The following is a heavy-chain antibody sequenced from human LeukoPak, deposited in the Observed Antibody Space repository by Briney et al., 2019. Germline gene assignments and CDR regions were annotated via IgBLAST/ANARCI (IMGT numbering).Heavy chain of an antibody. D-gene: IGHD2-21*01. CDR1: GFTFSGFA. J-gene: IGHJ4*02. Sequence: GGSLRLSCAASGFTFSGFAMSWIRQAPGKGLEWVSSISRSGESTFYADSVKGRFTISRDSSKNTLFLQMNRLRPEDAAVYYCAKAPVTTCRGAYCYPFDYWGQGTLVTVSS. CDR3: AKAPVTTCRGAYCYPFDY. V-gene: IGHV3-23*01. CDR2: ISRSGEST.